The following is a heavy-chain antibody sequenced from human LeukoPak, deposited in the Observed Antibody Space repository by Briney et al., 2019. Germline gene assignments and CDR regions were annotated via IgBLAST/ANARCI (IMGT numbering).Heavy chain of an antibody. CDR2: IYFSGST. CDR1: GDGINSYY. D-gene: IGHD3-9*01. Sequence: KPSETLSLTCTVSGDGINSYYWSWIRQPPGKGLEWLGYIYFSGSTKYNPSLENQITISVDRSKSQFYLTLRSVTAADTAVYFCARDLNHGFNYYYYGLEVWGQGTTVTVSS. J-gene: IGHJ6*02. CDR3: ARDLNHGFNYYYYGLEV. V-gene: IGHV4-59*01.